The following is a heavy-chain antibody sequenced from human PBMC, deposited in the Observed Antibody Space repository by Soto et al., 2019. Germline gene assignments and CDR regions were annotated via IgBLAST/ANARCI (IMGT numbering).Heavy chain of an antibody. Sequence: DVRLVESGGGLVQPGGSLRLSCTASGFSVGRLFMTWVRQAPGKGLEWVSVLSSDDNTYYADSVKGRFTISRDISKNTLFLEMNSLRAEDTAVYHCARDIFGGSYDFWYGGQGTLVTVSS. V-gene: IGHV3-66*01. J-gene: IGHJ4*02. CDR2: LSSDDNT. CDR1: GFSVGRLF. D-gene: IGHD3-3*01. CDR3: ARDIFGGSYDFWY.